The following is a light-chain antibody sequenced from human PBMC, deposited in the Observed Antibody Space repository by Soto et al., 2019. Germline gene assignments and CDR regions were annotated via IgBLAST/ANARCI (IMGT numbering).Light chain of an antibody. CDR1: QSVSCH. CDR2: GAC. CDR3: QQRSSWPPST. Sequence: VVLTERPDTMTLPPGGTATHSCRASQSVSCHLVWYQQIPGQAPWLVSYGACSRAPGIPARFGGSGSGTYFTLAISSLAPEDFAVYYCQQRSSWPPSTFGQGTRLELK. J-gene: IGKJ5*01. V-gene: IGKV3-11*01.